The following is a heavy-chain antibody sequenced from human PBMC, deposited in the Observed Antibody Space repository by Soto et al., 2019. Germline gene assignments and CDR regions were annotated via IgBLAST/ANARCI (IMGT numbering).Heavy chain of an antibody. J-gene: IGHJ4*02. CDR1: GGSISSGDYY. D-gene: IGHD2-21*02. CDR2: IYYSGST. V-gene: IGHV4-30-4*01. Sequence: QVQLQESGPGLVKPSQTLSLTCTVSGGSISSGDYYWSWIRQPPGKGLEWIGYIYYSGSTYYNPSLKSXXTXSXXTSKNQFSLKLSSVTAADTAVYYCARAVQPLLFDYWGQGTLVTVSS. CDR3: ARAVQPLLFDY.